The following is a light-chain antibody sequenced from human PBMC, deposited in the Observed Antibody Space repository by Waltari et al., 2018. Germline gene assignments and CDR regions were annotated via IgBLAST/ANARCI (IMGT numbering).Light chain of an antibody. CDR2: RNH. Sequence: QSALTQPPSTSGTPGQRVTISCSGSSSNIGTNYVYWYQQFPGTAPKLLIYRNHERPSGVPDRFSGSKSGASASLVISGLRPEDEAYYYCAGWDDSLSGRVFVEGTKLSVL. CDR3: AGWDDSLSGRV. CDR1: SSNIGTNY. V-gene: IGLV1-47*01. J-gene: IGLJ3*02.